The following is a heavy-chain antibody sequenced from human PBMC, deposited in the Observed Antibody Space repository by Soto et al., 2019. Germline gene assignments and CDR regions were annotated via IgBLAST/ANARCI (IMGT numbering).Heavy chain of an antibody. CDR1: GGSISSSSYY. CDR3: ARQRGCSGGSCYPGY. V-gene: IGHV4-39*01. Sequence: SETLSLTCTVSGGSISSSSYYWGWIRQPPGKGLKWIGSIYYSGSTYYNPSLKSRVTISVDTSKNQFSLKLSSVTAADTAVYYCARQRGCSGGSCYPGYWGQGTLVTVSS. CDR2: IYYSGST. J-gene: IGHJ4*02. D-gene: IGHD2-15*01.